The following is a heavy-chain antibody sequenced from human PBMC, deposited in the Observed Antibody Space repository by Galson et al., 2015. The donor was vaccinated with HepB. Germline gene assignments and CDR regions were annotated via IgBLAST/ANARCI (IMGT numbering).Heavy chain of an antibody. J-gene: IGHJ4*02. Sequence: SLRLSCAASGFTFSTYSMNWVRQAPGKGLEWVSSISSRGYYIYYADSVRGRFTISRDNAKNSLYLQMNSLRVEDTAVYYCARARGTYYHDYWGQGTLVTVSS. CDR2: ISSRGYYI. D-gene: IGHD3-22*01. V-gene: IGHV3-21*01. CDR1: GFTFSTYS. CDR3: ARARGTYYHDY.